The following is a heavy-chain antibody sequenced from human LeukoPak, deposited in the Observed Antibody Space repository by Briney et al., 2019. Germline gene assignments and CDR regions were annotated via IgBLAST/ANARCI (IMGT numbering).Heavy chain of an antibody. CDR3: ARDLLLADINRGIDRVRVNF. D-gene: IGHD3-10*01. CDR2: INPNSGGT. CDR1: GYTFTGYY. Sequence: ASVKVSCKASGYTFTGYYMHWVRQAPGQGLEWMGWINPNSGGTNYAQKFQGRVTITTDTSISTAYMELGRLRSDDTAVYYCARDLLLADINRGIDRVRVNFWGQGTLVTVSS. V-gene: IGHV1-2*02. J-gene: IGHJ4*02.